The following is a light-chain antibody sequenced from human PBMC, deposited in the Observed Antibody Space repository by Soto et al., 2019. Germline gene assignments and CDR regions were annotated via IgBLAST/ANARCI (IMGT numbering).Light chain of an antibody. Sequence: EIVLTQSPATLSLSPGERATLSCRASQSVSTYLGWYQEKPGQPPRLVFSEASNRATGIPARFSGSGSGTTFTLTISSLEPEDFAVYHCKQYVRSPWTFGQGTKVEIK. CDR1: QSVSTY. J-gene: IGKJ1*01. CDR3: KQYVRSPWT. CDR2: EAS. V-gene: IGKV3-11*01.